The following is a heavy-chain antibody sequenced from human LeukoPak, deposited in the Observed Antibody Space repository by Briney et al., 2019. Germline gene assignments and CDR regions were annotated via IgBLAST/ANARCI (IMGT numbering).Heavy chain of an antibody. CDR2: ISAYNGNT. D-gene: IGHD3-22*01. V-gene: IGHV1-18*01. J-gene: IGHJ4*02. Sequence: GESLKISCKGSGYSFTTYWIGWVRQAPGQGLEWMGWISAYNGNTNYAQKLQGRVTMTRDTSTSTAYMELRSLRSDDTAVYYCARDVSHRLFYDSSGYYILFDYWGQGTLVTVSS. CDR1: GYSFTTYW. CDR3: ARDVSHRLFYDSSGYYILFDY.